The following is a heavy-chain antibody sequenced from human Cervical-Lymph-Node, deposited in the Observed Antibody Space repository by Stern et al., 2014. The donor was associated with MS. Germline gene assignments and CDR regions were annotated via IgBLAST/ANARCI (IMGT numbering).Heavy chain of an antibody. CDR1: GYTFTGYY. D-gene: IGHD3-10*01. V-gene: IGHV1-2*02. J-gene: IGHJ4*02. CDR3: ARDLIGDGDLSLDN. CDR2: INSKSGGT. Sequence: QVQLVQSWAEVKKPGASVKVSCKASGYTFTGYYIHWVRQAPGQGPEWMGWINSKSGGTNYAQSFQGRVTMTRDTSISTAYMELSGLRPDDTAVYYCARDLIGDGDLSLDNWGQGTLVTVSS.